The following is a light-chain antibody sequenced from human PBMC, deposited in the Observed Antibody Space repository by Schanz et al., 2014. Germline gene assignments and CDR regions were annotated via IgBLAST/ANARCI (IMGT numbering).Light chain of an antibody. CDR3: ATWDDGLTARV. V-gene: IGLV1-44*01. CDR1: SSNIGTNT. CDR2: STN. J-gene: IGLJ3*02. Sequence: VLTQPPSASGTPGQRVTISCSGSSSNIGTNTVIWYQQLPGTAPKLLIHSTNQRPSGVPDRFSGSKSGTSASLAIIGLQSEDEADYYCATWDDGLTARVFGGGTKLTVL.